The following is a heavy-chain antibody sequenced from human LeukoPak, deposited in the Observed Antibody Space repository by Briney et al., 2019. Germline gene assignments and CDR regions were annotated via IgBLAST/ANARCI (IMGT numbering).Heavy chain of an antibody. CDR2: IYYSGST. CDR3: ARAPTGDCYDY. J-gene: IGHJ4*02. V-gene: IGHV4-30-4*01. CDR1: GGSISSGDYY. D-gene: IGHD7-27*01. Sequence: SQTLSLTCTVSGGSISSGDYYWSWIRQPPGKGLEWIGYIYYSGSTYYNPSLKSRVTISVDTSKNQFSLKLSFVTAADTAVYYCARAPTGDCYDYWGQGTLVTVSS.